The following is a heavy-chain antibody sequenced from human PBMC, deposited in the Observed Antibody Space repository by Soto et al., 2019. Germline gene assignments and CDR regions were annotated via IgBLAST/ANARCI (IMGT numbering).Heavy chain of an antibody. CDR3: ARGVRLNSTTFSFDD. V-gene: IGHV3-48*02. J-gene: IGHJ4*02. CDR1: GFTFSTYA. Sequence: GGSLRLSCAASGFTFSTYAVNWLRQAPGKGLEWLSYISSSSATIYYADSVKGRFTISRDNGKNSLFLQMDSLRDEDTAVYYCARGVRLNSTTFSFDDGGRGTLVPVSS. D-gene: IGHD1-1*01. CDR2: ISSSSATI.